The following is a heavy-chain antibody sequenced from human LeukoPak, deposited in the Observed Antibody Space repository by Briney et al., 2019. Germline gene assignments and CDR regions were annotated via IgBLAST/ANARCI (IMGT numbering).Heavy chain of an antibody. CDR1: GGTFSSYA. V-gene: IGHV1-69*05. CDR2: IIPIFGTA. CDR3: ASTTGSNYDFWSGYNFDY. J-gene: IGHJ4*02. Sequence: SVKVSCKASGGTFSSYAISWVRQAPGQGLEWMGRIIPIFGTANYTQKFQGRVTITTDESTSTAYMELSSLRSEDTAVYYCASTTGSNYDFWSGYNFDYWGQGTLVTVSS. D-gene: IGHD3-3*01.